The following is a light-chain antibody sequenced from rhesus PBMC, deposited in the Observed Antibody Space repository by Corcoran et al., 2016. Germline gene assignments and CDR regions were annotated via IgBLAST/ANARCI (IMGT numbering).Light chain of an antibody. Sequence: EIVMTQSPATLSLSPGERATLSCRASQSVSSYVAWYQQKPEQAPRHLIYGASSRATGIPDRFRGRGSGTDFTLIISGLEPKYVGLYYCQHYNGSLAFAGGAKVQVK. V-gene: IGKV3S9*01. CDR1: QSVSSY. CDR3: QHYNGSLA. J-gene: IGKJ4*01. CDR2: GAS.